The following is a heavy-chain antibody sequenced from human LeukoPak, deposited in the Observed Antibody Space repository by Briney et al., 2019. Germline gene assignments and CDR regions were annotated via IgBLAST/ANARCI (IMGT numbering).Heavy chain of an antibody. D-gene: IGHD4-17*01. CDR1: GFTFGDYA. CDR3: AKDPTTGSGGWYFDL. J-gene: IGHJ2*01. CDR2: MSGSGGTT. Sequence: GGSLRLSCTASGFTFGDYAMSWFRQAPGKGLEWVSAMSGSGGTTYYADSVKGRFTISRDNSKNTLYLQMNSLRAEDTAVYYCAKDPTTGSGGWYFDLWGRGTLVTVSS. V-gene: IGHV3-23*01.